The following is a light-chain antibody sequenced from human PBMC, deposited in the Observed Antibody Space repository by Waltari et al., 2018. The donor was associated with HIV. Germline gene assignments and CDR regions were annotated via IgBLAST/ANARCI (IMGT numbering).Light chain of an antibody. CDR2: EDD. J-gene: IGLJ3*02. V-gene: IGLV2-23*01. CDR3: CSYAGSTTWL. Sequence: SALTQPAPVSGSPGQATPASSTASRIDVGSSNLLSWYQQHPGKAPKLMIYEDDKRPSGVSNRFSGSKSGNTASLTISGLQAEDEADYYCCSYAGSTTWLFGGGTKLTVL. CDR1: RIDVGSSNL.